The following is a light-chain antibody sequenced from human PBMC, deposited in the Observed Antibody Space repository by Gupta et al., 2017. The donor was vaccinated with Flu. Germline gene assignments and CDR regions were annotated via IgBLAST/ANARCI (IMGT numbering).Light chain of an antibody. V-gene: IGKV1-12*01. CDR1: QGISTW. CDR3: QQADSLPYT. J-gene: IGKJ2*01. Sequence: DIQMTQSPSSVSASIGDTVTITCRASQGISTWLAWYQQKPGKAPKLLIYTASSLQSGVPSRFSGSGSGTDFTLTISDLQPEDFASYYCQQADSLPYTFGQGTKLEI. CDR2: TAS.